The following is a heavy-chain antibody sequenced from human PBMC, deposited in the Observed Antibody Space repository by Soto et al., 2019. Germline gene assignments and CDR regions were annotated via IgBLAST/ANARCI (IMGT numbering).Heavy chain of an antibody. D-gene: IGHD3-9*01. Sequence: GASVKVSCKASGGTFSSYTISWVRQAPGQGLEWMGRIIPILDIANYAQKFQGRVTITADKSTSTAYMELSSLRSEDTAVYYCAREGGVDWAPRWFDPWGQGTLVTVSS. CDR3: AREGGVDWAPRWFDP. V-gene: IGHV1-69*04. CDR1: GGTFSSYT. J-gene: IGHJ5*02. CDR2: IIPILDIA.